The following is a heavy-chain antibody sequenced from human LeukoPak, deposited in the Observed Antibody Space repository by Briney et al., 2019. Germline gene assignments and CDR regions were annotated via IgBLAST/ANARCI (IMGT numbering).Heavy chain of an antibody. D-gene: IGHD5-18*01. CDR3: ARDSGYSYGQFDY. CDR2: ISSSGSTI. Sequence: GGSLRLSWAASGFTFSSYEMNWVRQAPGKGLEWVSYISSSGSTIYYADSVKGRFTISRDNAKNSLYLQMNSLRAEDTAVYYCARDSGYSYGQFDYWGQGTLVTVSS. V-gene: IGHV3-48*03. J-gene: IGHJ4*02. CDR1: GFTFSSYE.